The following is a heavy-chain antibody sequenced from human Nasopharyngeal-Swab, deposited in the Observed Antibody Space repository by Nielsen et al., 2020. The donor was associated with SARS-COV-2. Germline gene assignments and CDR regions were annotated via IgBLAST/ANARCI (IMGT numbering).Heavy chain of an antibody. D-gene: IGHD6-19*01. CDR2: ISSSSSYI. Sequence: GGSLRLSCAASGFTVSSYSMNWVRQAPGKGLEWVSSISSSSSYIYYADSVKGRFTISRDNAKNSLYLQMNSLRAEDTAVYYCARRAVAGEYFQHWGQGTLVTVSS. J-gene: IGHJ1*01. V-gene: IGHV3-21*01. CDR1: GFTVSSYS. CDR3: ARRAVAGEYFQH.